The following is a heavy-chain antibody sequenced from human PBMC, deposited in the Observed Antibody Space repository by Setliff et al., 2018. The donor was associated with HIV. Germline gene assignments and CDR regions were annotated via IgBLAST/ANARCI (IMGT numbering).Heavy chain of an antibody. CDR2: IYYSGST. CDR3: ARGGAFCGRDSCYYLDY. V-gene: IGHV4-31*03. J-gene: IGHJ4*02. D-gene: IGHD2-21*02. Sequence: TLSLTCTVSGGSISSGGYYWSWIRQHPGKGLEWIGYIYYSGSTYYNPSLKSRVTISVDTSKNQFSLKLSSVTAADTAVYYCARGGAFCGRDSCYYLDYWGQGNPVTVSS. CDR1: GGSISSGGYY.